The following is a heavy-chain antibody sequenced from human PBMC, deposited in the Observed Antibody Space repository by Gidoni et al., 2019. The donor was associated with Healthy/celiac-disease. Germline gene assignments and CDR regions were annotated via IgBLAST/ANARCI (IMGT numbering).Heavy chain of an antibody. Sequence: QVHLQPWGAGLLKPSETLSLTCAVYGGSFSGYYWRGIRQPQGKGLEWLGEINHRGSTNYNPPLKSRVTISVDTSKNQFSLKLSSVTAADTAVYYCARDSSGYWGQGTLVTVSS. CDR3: ARDSSGY. CDR1: GGSFSGYY. D-gene: IGHD3-22*01. V-gene: IGHV4-34*01. CDR2: INHRGST. J-gene: IGHJ4*02.